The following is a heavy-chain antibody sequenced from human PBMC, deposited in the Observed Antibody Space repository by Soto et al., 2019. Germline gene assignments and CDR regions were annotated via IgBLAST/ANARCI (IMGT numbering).Heavy chain of an antibody. Sequence: QVQLVQSGAEVKKPGASVKVSCKASGYTFTSYGISWVRQAPGQGLEWMGWISAYNGNTNYPQKLQGRVTMTTDTSTSRAYMELRSLRSDDTAVYYCARETIFGVDMDAFDIWGQGTMVTVSS. D-gene: IGHD3-3*01. CDR2: ISAYNGNT. J-gene: IGHJ3*02. CDR1: GYTFTSYG. CDR3: ARETIFGVDMDAFDI. V-gene: IGHV1-18*01.